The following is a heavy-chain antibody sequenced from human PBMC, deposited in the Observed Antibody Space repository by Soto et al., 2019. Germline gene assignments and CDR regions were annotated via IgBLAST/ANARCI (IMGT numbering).Heavy chain of an antibody. J-gene: IGHJ4*02. CDR1: GYTLTELS. Sequence: GASVKVSCKVSGYTLTELSMHWVRQAPGKGLEWMGGFDPEDGETIYAQKFQGRVTMTEDTSTDTAYMELSSLRSEDTAVYYCATEPGFTRRRPYRHSSFDYRGPGTLVTVSS. V-gene: IGHV1-24*01. CDR3: ATEPGFTRRRPYRHSSFDY. CDR2: FDPEDGET.